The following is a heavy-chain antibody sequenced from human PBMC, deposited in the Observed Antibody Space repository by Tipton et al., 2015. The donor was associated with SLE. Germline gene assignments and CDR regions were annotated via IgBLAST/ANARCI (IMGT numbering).Heavy chain of an antibody. V-gene: IGHV4-61*10. Sequence: TLSLTCTVSGGSISSGSYYWSWIRQPAGKGLEWIGRIYYSGSTNYNPSLKSRVTISVDTSKNQFSLKLSSVTAADTAVYYCARKDSYYGMDVWGQGTTVTVSS. CDR2: IYYSGST. CDR1: GGSISSGSYY. CDR3: ARKDSYYGMDV. J-gene: IGHJ6*02.